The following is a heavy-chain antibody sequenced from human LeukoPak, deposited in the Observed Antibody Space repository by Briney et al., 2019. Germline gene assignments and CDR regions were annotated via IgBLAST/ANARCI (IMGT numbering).Heavy chain of an antibody. J-gene: IGHJ6*03. CDR3: ARTQGYYYYMDV. CDR2: IYHSGST. Sequence: SSETLSLTCTVSGGSISSGGYYWRWIRQPPGKGLEWIEYIYHSGSTYYNPSLKSRVTISVDRSKNQFSLKLSSVTAADTAVYYCARTQGYYYYMDVWGKGTTVTVSS. V-gene: IGHV4-30-2*01. CDR1: GGSISSGGYY.